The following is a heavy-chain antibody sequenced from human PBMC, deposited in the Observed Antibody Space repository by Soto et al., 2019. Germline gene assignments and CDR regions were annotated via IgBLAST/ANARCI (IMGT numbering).Heavy chain of an antibody. V-gene: IGHV4-61*01. J-gene: IGHJ4*02. D-gene: IGHD3-3*01. CDR3: ARVVATYYDFWSGYYSHFDY. Sequence: SETLSLTCTVSGGSVSSGSYYWSWIRQPPGKGLEWIGYIYYSGSTNYNPSLKSRVTISVDTSKNQFSLKLSSVTAADTAVYYCARVVATYYDFWSGYYSHFDYWGQGTLVTVSS. CDR1: GGSVSSGSYY. CDR2: IYYSGST.